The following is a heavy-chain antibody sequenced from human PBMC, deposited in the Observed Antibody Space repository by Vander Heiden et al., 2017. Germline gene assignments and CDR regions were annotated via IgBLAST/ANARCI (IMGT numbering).Heavy chain of an antibody. V-gene: IGHV3-9*01. J-gene: IGHJ4*02. CDR1: AFTFDDYA. Sequence: EVQLVESGGGLVQPGRSLRLPCAASAFTFDDYAMHWVRQAPGKGLEWVSGISWNSGSIGYADSVKGRSTISRDNAKNSLYLQMNSLRAEDTALYYCAKVGAVAGTGDAFDYWGQGTLVTVSS. D-gene: IGHD6-19*01. CDR3: AKVGAVAGTGDAFDY. CDR2: ISWNSGSI.